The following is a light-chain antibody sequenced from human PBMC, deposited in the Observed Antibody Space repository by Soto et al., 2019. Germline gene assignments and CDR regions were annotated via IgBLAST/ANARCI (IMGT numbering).Light chain of an antibody. CDR3: QQYNNWWT. CDR2: GAS. V-gene: IGKV3-15*01. Sequence: EIVMTQSPATLSVSPGERATLSCRASQSVSSNLAWYQQKPGQAPRLLIYGASTRATGIPARFSGSGSGTESPLTISSMQSEDFAVYYCQQYNNWWTFGQGTKVEIK. J-gene: IGKJ1*01. CDR1: QSVSSN.